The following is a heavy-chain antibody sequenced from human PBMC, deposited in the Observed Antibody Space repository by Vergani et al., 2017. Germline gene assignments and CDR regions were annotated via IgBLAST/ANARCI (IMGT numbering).Heavy chain of an antibody. J-gene: IGHJ4*02. V-gene: IGHV3-48*01. Sequence: EVQLVESGGGLVQPGGSLRLSCVASGFTFRPYTMNWVRQDPGKGLEWLSYISSSSAAINYADSVKGRFTISRDNAKNSLYLQMNSLRAEDTAVYYCAKEGDGSNYGFDYWGQGTLVIVSS. CDR2: ISSSSAAI. CDR1: GFTFRPYT. D-gene: IGHD4-11*01. CDR3: AKEGDGSNYGFDY.